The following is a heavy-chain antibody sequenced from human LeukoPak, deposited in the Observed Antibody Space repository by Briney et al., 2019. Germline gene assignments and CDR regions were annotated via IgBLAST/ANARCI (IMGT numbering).Heavy chain of an antibody. D-gene: IGHD5-24*01. V-gene: IGHV3-23*01. CDR2: ISGTGGGT. CDR1: EFTFKNYA. CDR3: ARRSRDGYNYFDY. Sequence: GGSLRLSCAASEFTFKNYAMNWVRQAPGKGLEWVSVISGTGGGTYADSVKGRFTISGDNSKNTVYLQMNSLRAEDTAIYYCARRSRDGYNYFDYWGQGTLVTVSS. J-gene: IGHJ4*02.